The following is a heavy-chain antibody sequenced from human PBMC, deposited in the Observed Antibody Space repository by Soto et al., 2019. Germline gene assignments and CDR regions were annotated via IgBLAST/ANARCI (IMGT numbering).Heavy chain of an antibody. CDR2: IYYSGST. V-gene: IGHV4-31*11. CDR1: GGSISSGGYS. CDR3: ARDTYYDILTGTKNDGFDI. D-gene: IGHD3-9*01. J-gene: IGHJ3*02. Sequence: SETLSLTCAVSGGSISSGGYSWSWIRQHPGKGLEWIGYIYYSGSTYYNPSLKSRVTISVDTSKNQFFLKLSSVTAADTAVYYCARDTYYDILTGTKNDGFDIWGQGTMVTVSS.